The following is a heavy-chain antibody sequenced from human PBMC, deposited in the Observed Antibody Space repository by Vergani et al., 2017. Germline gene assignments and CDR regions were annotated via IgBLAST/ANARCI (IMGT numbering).Heavy chain of an antibody. V-gene: IGHV3-11*04. CDR3: AMMPGRSTTRHDYAMDV. CDR1: GFKFSDHY. Sequence: LEESGGGSVKPGGSLRLSCAASGFKFSDHYMSWIRQAPGKGMEWVSHISPGASTVSYTDSVTGRITVSRDNDNNSLTLDMTTLRVADTAVYYCAMMPGRSTTRHDYAMDVWGQGTTVTVSS. CDR2: ISPGASTV. D-gene: IGHD1-1*01. J-gene: IGHJ6*02.